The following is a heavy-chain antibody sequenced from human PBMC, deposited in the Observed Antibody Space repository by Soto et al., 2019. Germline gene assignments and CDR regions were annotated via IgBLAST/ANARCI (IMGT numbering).Heavy chain of an antibody. V-gene: IGHV5-51*01. CDR2: IYPGDSDT. CDR3: ARRPGIAAAGTYWFDP. J-gene: IGHJ5*02. CDR1: GYSFTSYW. Sequence: PGESLKISCKGSGYSFTSYWIGWVRQMPGKGLEWMGIIYPGDSDTRYSPSFRGQVTISADKSISTAYLQWSSLKASDTAMYYCARRPGIAAAGTYWFDPWGQGTLVTVSS. D-gene: IGHD6-13*01.